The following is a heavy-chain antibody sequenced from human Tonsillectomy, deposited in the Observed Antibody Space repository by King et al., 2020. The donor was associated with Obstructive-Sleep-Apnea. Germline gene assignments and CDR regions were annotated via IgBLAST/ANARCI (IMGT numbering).Heavy chain of an antibody. CDR3: AKAWTVTTLQCACDY. CDR2: IPYDGNKE. Sequence: QVQLVESGGGVVQPWRSLRLSCAASGFTFSSYGMHWVRQAPGKGLEWVAVIPYDGNKEYYADSVKGRFTISRDNSKNTLYLQMNSLRPEDTAVYYCAKAWTVTTLQCACDYWGQGTLVTVSS. J-gene: IGHJ4*02. CDR1: GFTFSSYG. D-gene: IGHD4-17*01. V-gene: IGHV3-30*18.